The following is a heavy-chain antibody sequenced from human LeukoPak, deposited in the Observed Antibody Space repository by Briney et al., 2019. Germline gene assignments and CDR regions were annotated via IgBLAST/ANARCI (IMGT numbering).Heavy chain of an antibody. CDR2: INHSGST. CDR1: GVSFSGYY. CDR3: ARGRTRYCSGGSCYLWFDP. J-gene: IGHJ5*02. V-gene: IGHV4-34*01. D-gene: IGHD2-15*01. Sequence: SETLSLTCAVYGVSFSGYYCSWIRQPPGKGLEWIGEINHSGSTNYNPSLKSRVTISVDTSKNQFSLKLSSVTAADTAVYYCARGRTRYCSGGSCYLWFDPWGQGTLVTVSS.